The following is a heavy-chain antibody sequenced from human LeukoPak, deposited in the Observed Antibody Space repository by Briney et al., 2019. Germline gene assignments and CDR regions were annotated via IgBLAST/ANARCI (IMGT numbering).Heavy chain of an antibody. CDR1: GGSISSSSYY. V-gene: IGHV4-39*01. J-gene: IGHJ6*02. D-gene: IGHD2-8*01. Sequence: SETLSLTCTVSGGSISSSSYYWGWIRQPPGKGLEWIGSIYYSGSTYYNPSPKTRVTISVDTPKNQFSLKLSSVTAADPAVYYCLSGVSAIGHYYYGMDVWGQGTTVTVSS. CDR2: IYYSGST. CDR3: LSGVSAIGHYYYGMDV.